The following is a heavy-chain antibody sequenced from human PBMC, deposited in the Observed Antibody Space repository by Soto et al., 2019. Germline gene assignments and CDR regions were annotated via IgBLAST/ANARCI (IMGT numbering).Heavy chain of an antibody. D-gene: IGHD1-26*01. J-gene: IGHJ4*02. V-gene: IGHV3-30-3*01. Sequence: GGSLRLSCAASGFTFSNIAMHWVRQAPGRGLEWVAAISYDGTYRPYADFARGRFTISRDNSQKTLYLQMNSLRPEDTALYYCATDRALGATLGAIDFWGQGTLVTVSS. CDR3: ATDRALGATLGAIDF. CDR2: ISYDGTYR. CDR1: GFTFSNIA.